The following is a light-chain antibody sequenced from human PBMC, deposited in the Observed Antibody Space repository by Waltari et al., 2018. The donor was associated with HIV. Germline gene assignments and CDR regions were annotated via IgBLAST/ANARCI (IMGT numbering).Light chain of an antibody. V-gene: IGKV1-39*01. CDR1: QTIDNY. CDR2: LAS. Sequence: DIQMTQSPPSLSPAIGGPIPITCRASQTIDNYLNWYQYKPGQVPKLLIYLASTLNSGVPSRFSGGGSGTSVSLTVSGVQAEDLATYFCQQTYSPPRTFGQGTRLE. J-gene: IGKJ5*01. CDR3: QQTYSPPRT.